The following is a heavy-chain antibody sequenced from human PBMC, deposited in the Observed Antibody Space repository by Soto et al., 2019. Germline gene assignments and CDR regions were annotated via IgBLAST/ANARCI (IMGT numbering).Heavy chain of an antibody. CDR1: RDTFTSYY. V-gene: IGHV1-46*01. Sequence: ASVKVSCKAPRDTFTSYYINWVRPAPVQGLEWMGVINPHGGSTAYAQKFKGRVTLNRDTSASTVYMEVSSLTSEYTAMYYCARSSGGNFGISRDGTNLFAPWGQGTLVTVSS. CDR2: INPHGGST. CDR3: ARSSGGNFGISRDGTNLFAP. J-gene: IGHJ5*02. D-gene: IGHD1-1*01.